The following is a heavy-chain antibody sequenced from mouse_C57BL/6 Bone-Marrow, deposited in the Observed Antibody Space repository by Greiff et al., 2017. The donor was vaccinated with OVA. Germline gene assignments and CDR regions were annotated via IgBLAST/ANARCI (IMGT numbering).Heavy chain of an antibody. CDR1: GYAFSSSW. CDR2: IYPGDGDT. D-gene: IGHD1-1*02. V-gene: IGHV1-82*01. CDR3: AGGSSFAY. J-gene: IGHJ3*01. Sequence: VQLQQSGPELVKPGASVKISCKASGYAFSSSWMNWVKQRPGKGLEWIGRIYPGDGDTNYNGKFKGKATLTADKSSSTAYMQLSSLTSEDSAVYFCAGGSSFAYWGQGTLVTVSA.